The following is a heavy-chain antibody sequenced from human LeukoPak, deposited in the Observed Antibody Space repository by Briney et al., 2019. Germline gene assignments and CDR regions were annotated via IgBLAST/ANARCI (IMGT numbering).Heavy chain of an antibody. CDR3: ARGITMVRGVIGWFDP. D-gene: IGHD3-10*01. Sequence: ASVKVSCKASGYTFTGYYMHWVRQATGQGLEWMGWINPNSGGTNYAQKFQGRATMTRDTSISTAYMELSRLRSDDPAMYYCARGITMVRGVIGWFDPWGQGTLVTVSS. J-gene: IGHJ5*02. CDR2: INPNSGGT. CDR1: GYTFTGYY. V-gene: IGHV1-2*02.